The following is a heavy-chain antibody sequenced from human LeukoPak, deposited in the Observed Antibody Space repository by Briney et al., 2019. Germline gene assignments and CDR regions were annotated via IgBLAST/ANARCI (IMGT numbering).Heavy chain of an antibody. D-gene: IGHD3-3*01. V-gene: IGHV3-66*02. CDR3: ARANYDFWSGLDY. CDR1: GFTVSSNY. CDR2: IYSGGST. Sequence: GGSLRLSCVVSGFTVSSNYMSWVRQAPGKGLEWVSVIYSGGSTYYTDSVKGRFTISRDNSKNTLYLQMNSLRDEDTTVYYCARANYDFWSGLDYWGQRTLVTVSS. J-gene: IGHJ4*02.